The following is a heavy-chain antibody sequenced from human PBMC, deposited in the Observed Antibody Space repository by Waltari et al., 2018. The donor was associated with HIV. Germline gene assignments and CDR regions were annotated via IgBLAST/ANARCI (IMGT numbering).Heavy chain of an antibody. D-gene: IGHD6-19*01. CDR2: VYITGST. CDR1: GGSISSGNYD. CDR3: AREAGSGWFGAVDI. Sequence: QVQLQESGPGLVKPSQPLSLICTVSGGSISSGNYDWIWIRQPAGKGREWIGRVYITGSTTYNSSLNSRVTISVDTTKNQFSLKLMSVTAADTAVYYCAREAGSGWFGAVDIWGQGTAVTVS. J-gene: IGHJ3*02. V-gene: IGHV4-61*02.